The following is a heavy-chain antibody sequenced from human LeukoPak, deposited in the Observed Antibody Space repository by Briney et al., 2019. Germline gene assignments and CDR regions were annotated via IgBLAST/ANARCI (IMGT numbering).Heavy chain of an antibody. V-gene: IGHV6-1*01. Sequence: SQTLSLTCALSGDTVSSNSAVWNWIRQSPSRGLEWLGRTYYRSKWYNDYAVSVKSRISINPDTSKNQYSLHLYSVTPEDTAVYYCASGDSGYDYYFDYWGQGTLVTVSS. CDR3: ASGDSGYDYYFDY. CDR1: GDTVSSNSAV. CDR2: TYYRSKWYN. D-gene: IGHD5-12*01. J-gene: IGHJ4*02.